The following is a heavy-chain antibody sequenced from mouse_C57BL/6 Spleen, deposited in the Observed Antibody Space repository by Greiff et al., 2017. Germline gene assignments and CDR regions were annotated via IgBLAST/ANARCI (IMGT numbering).Heavy chain of an antibody. CDR3: ARDYYGSSSLYAMDY. J-gene: IGHJ4*01. V-gene: IGHV14-3*01. CDR2: IDPANGTT. CDR1: GFNIKNTY. Sequence: VQLQQSLAELVRPGASVKLSCTASGFNIKNTYMHWVKQRPEQGLEWIGRIDPANGTTKYAPKFQGKATITADTSSNTAYLQLSSLTSEDTAIYYCARDYYGSSSLYAMDYWGQGTSVTVSS. D-gene: IGHD1-1*01.